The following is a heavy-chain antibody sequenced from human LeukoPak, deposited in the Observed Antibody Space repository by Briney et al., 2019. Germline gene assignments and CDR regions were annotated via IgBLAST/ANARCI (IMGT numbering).Heavy chain of an antibody. V-gene: IGHV4-59*01. CDR3: ASFAAVVDDPLQH. CDR2: IYYSGST. Sequence: SETLSLTCTVSGGSISSYYWSWIRQPPGKGLGWIGYIYYSGSTNYNPSLKSRVTISVDTSKNQFSLKLSSVTAADTAVYYCASFAAVVDDPLQHWGQGTLVTVSS. D-gene: IGHD6-19*01. J-gene: IGHJ1*01. CDR1: GGSISSYY.